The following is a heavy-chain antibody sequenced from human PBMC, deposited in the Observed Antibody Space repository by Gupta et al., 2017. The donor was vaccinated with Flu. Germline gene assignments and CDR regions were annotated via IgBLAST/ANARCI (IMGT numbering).Heavy chain of an antibody. Sequence: EVQLVESGGGMVKPGGSLRLACAASGFNFSVYSMTGVHRALGKGLAWVALISRSRSFIYYAVSAKGRFTISRDNDKKSMELQMNSLRVEDTSVYYCVRDSGIGLDWGQGLLVTVSS. J-gene: IGHJ1*01. CDR1: GFNFSVYS. V-gene: IGHV3-21*01. CDR3: VRDSGIGLD. CDR2: ISRSRSFI. D-gene: IGHD2-15*01.